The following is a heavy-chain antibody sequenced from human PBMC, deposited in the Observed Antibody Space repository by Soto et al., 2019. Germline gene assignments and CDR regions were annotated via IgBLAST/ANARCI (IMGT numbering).Heavy chain of an antibody. V-gene: IGHV1-8*01. CDR2: MNPSTGNT. CDR1: GYTFTSYD. D-gene: IGHD7-27*01. J-gene: IGHJ4*02. CDR3: ARNRRETGDFDY. Sequence: GASVKVSCKASGYTFTSYDINWMRQAPGQGLEWMGWMNPSTGNTGYAQKFQGRVTLTRDTSISTAYLELSSLRSEDTAVYYCARNRRETGDFDYWGQGTLVTVSS.